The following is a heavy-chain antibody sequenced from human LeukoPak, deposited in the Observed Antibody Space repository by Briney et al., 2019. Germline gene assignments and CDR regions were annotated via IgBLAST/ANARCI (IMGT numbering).Heavy chain of an antibody. CDR1: RSTFTTYN. CDR3: ARENGEEDYGGFFDY. J-gene: IGHJ4*02. Sequence: KPGGSLRLSCAASRSTFTTYNMAWVRQAPGKGLEWVSSISENGDDKYYTDSVKGRFAISRDNAKNSLFLQMNSLRAEDTAVYYCARENGEEDYGGFFDYWGQGTLVTVSS. CDR2: ISENGDDK. D-gene: IGHD4-17*01. V-gene: IGHV3-21*01.